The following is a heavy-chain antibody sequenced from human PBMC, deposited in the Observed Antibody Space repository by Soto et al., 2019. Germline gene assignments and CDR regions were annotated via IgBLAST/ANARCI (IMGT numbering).Heavy chain of an antibody. D-gene: IGHD3-22*01. V-gene: IGHV3-30-3*01. CDR1: GFTFSSYA. CDR2: ISYDGSNK. J-gene: IGHJ4*02. CDR3: ARVRVPYYYDSSGYYS. Sequence: GGSLRLSCAASGFTFSSYAMHWVRQAPGKGLEWVAVISYDGSNKYYADSVKGRFTISRDNSKNTLYLQMNSLRAEDTAVYYCARVRVPYYYDSSGYYSWGQGTLVNVSS.